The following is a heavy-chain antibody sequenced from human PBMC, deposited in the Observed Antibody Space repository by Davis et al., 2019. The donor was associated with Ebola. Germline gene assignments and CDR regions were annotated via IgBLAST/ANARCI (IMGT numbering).Heavy chain of an antibody. V-gene: IGHV4-59*01. Sequence: MPSETLSLTCTVSGGSISSYYWSWIRQPPGKGLEWIGYIYYSGSTNYNPSLKSRVTISVDTSKNQFSLKLSSVTAADTAVYYCARVQWLGFDYWGQGTLVTVSS. D-gene: IGHD6-19*01. CDR1: GGSISSYY. J-gene: IGHJ4*02. CDR3: ARVQWLGFDY. CDR2: IYYSGST.